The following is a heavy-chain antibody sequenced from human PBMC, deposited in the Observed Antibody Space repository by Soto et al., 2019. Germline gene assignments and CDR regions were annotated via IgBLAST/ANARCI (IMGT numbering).Heavy chain of an antibody. CDR3: ATWHEREHAYDV. CDR1: GLTISGKKY. Sequence: GGSLRLSCAAFGLTISGKKYVAWVRQAPGKGLEWVSALYDVDGSFYADSVNGRFTTSSDSSKTTVYLQMNDLRPDDTAVYYCATWHEREHAYDVWGQGTTVTVSS. V-gene: IGHV3-53*01. J-gene: IGHJ3*01. CDR2: LYDVDGS. D-gene: IGHD1-1*01.